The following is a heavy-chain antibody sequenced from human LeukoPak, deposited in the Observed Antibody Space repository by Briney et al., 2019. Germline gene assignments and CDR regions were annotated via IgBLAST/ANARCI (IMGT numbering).Heavy chain of an antibody. CDR2: INHSGST. CDR1: GGSFSGYY. V-gene: IGHV4-34*01. CDR3: AREYSSGWYRRMDYFDY. D-gene: IGHD6-19*01. Sequence: SETLSLTCAVYGGSFSGYYWSWLRQPPGKGLEWIGEINHSGSTNYNPSLKSRVTISVDTSKNQFSLKLSSVTAADTAVYYCAREYSSGWYRRMDYFDYWGQGTLVTVSS. J-gene: IGHJ4*02.